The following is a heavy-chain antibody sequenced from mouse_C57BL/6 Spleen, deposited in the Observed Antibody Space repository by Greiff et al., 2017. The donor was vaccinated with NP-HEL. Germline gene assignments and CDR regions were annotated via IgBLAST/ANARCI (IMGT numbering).Heavy chain of an antibody. Sequence: ESGPGLVKPSQSLSLTCSVTGYSITSGYYWNWIRQFPGNKLEWMGYISYDGSNNYNPSLKNRISITRDTSKNQFFLKLNSVTTEDTATYYCARAPYDYDPYYFDYWGQGTTLTVSS. D-gene: IGHD2-4*01. V-gene: IGHV3-6*01. J-gene: IGHJ2*01. CDR3: ARAPYDYDPYYFDY. CDR2: ISYDGSN. CDR1: GYSITSGYY.